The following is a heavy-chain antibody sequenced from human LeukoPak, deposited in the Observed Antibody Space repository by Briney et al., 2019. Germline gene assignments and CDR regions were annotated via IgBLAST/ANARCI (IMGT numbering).Heavy chain of an antibody. J-gene: IGHJ4*02. CDR1: GGSISSYY. V-gene: IGHV4-59*01. D-gene: IGHD2-21*02. Sequence: PSETLSLTCTVSGGSISSYYWSWIRQPPGKGLEWIGYIYYSGSTNYNPSLKSRVTISVDTSKNQFSLKLSSVTAADTAVYYCARDGDAYCGGDCYIDYWGQGTLVTVSS. CDR3: ARDGDAYCGGDCYIDY. CDR2: IYYSGST.